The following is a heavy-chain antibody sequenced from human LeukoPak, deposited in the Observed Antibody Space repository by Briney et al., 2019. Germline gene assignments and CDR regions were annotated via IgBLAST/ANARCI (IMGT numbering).Heavy chain of an antibody. CDR2: ISTSGST. CDR3: AGPYDSSGYYYNDAFDI. D-gene: IGHD3-22*01. CDR1: GGSIISGNFY. J-gene: IGHJ3*02. Sequence: SSQTLSLICTVSGGSIISGNFYWSWIRLPAGKGLEWIGRISTSGSTNYNPSLKSRVTISVDTSKNQFSLKLSSVTAADTAVYYCAGPYDSSGYYYNDAFDIWGQGTMVTVSS. V-gene: IGHV4-61*02.